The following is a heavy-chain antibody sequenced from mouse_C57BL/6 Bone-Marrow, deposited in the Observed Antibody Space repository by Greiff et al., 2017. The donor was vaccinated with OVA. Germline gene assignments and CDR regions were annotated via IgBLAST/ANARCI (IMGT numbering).Heavy chain of an antibody. J-gene: IGHJ3*01. CDR2: IYPGDGDT. V-gene: IGHV1-82*01. D-gene: IGHD2-3*01. CDR3: ARGGWFLPFAY. Sequence: QVQLQQSGPELVKPGASVKISCKASGYAFSSSWMNWVKQRPGQGLEWIGRIYPGDGDTNYNGKFKGKATLTADKSSSTAYMQLSSLTSEDSAVYFCARGGWFLPFAYWGQGTLVTVST. CDR1: GYAFSSSW.